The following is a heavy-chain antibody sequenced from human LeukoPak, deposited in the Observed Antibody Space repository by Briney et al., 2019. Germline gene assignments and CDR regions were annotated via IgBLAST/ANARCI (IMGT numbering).Heavy chain of an antibody. CDR3: ARPTSPRDDLLFDP. CDR1: GGSISSYD. J-gene: IGHJ5*02. CDR2: IYYSGST. Sequence: SETLALNCTVSGGSISSYDWSWIRQPPGKGLEWIGYIYYSGSTKYNPSLKSRVTISVDTSKNQFSLKLRFVTAADTAVYYCARPTSPRDDLLFDPWGQGTLVTVSS. V-gene: IGHV4-59*08. D-gene: IGHD5-24*01.